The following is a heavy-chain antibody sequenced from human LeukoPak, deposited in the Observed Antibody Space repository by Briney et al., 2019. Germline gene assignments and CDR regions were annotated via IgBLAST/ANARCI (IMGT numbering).Heavy chain of an antibody. V-gene: IGHV4-4*07. CDR1: GGSISSYY. CDR3: ARGTAQWLVSFGFDP. Sequence: SETLSLTCTVSGGSISSYYWSWIRQPAGKGLEGIGRIYTSGSTNYNPSLKSRVTISVDTSKNQFSLKLSSVTAADTAVYYCARGTAQWLVSFGFDPWGQGTLVTVSS. CDR2: IYTSGST. J-gene: IGHJ5*02. D-gene: IGHD6-19*01.